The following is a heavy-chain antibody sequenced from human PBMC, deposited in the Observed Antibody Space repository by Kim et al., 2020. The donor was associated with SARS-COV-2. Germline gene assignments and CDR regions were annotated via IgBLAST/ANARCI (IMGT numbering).Heavy chain of an antibody. Sequence: SETLSLTCTVSGGSISSGCYYWSWIRQHTGQGLEWIGYIYYSGSTYYNPSLKSRVTISVDTSKTQFSLRLSSVTAADTAVYFCARGEITMVRPEGIDYWGQGTLVTVSS. V-gene: IGHV4-31*03. D-gene: IGHD3-10*01. J-gene: IGHJ4*02. CDR2: IYYSGST. CDR1: GGSISSGCYY. CDR3: ARGEITMVRPEGIDY.